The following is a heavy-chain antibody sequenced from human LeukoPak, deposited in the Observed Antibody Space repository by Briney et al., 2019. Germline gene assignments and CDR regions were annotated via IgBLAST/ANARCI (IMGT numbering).Heavy chain of an antibody. V-gene: IGHV4-4*02. Sequence: SGTLSLTCAVSGGSITNSYWWTWVRQSPGKGLEWVGEIYYSGSTNYNPSLKSRVTMSVDKSKNQLSLKLSSVTAADTAFYFCARAGGRDFHFDSWGQGTLVTVSS. CDR2: IYYSGST. CDR3: ARAGGRDFHFDS. CDR1: GGSITNSYW. D-gene: IGHD5-12*01. J-gene: IGHJ4*02.